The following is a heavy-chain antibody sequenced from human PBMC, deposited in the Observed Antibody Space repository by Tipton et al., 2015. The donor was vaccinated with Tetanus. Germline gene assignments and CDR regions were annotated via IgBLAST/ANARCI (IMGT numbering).Heavy chain of an antibody. V-gene: IGHV4-39*07. D-gene: IGHD6-25*01. CDR2: INHSGST. Sequence: TLSLTCTVSGGSISSSSYYWSWIRQPPGKGLEWIGEINHSGSTNYNPSLKSRVTISVDTSKNQFSLKLSSVTAADTAVYYCARGGIAANGRFDPWGQGTLATVSS. J-gene: IGHJ5*02. CDR3: ARGGIAANGRFDP. CDR1: GGSISSSSYY.